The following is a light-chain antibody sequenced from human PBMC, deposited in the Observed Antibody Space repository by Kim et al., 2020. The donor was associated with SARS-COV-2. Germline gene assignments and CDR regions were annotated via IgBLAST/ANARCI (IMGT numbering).Light chain of an antibody. J-gene: IGLJ1*01. Sequence: GQQCTISCAGPSRDVDNFNSVSGHQQQPGKAPKRMIYEVSKRPSGVPDRFSGSKSGNTASLTVSGLQAEDEAEYYCSSYAGSNNYVSGTGTKVTVL. CDR2: EVS. CDR1: SRDVDNFNS. CDR3: SSYAGSNNYV. V-gene: IGLV2-8*01.